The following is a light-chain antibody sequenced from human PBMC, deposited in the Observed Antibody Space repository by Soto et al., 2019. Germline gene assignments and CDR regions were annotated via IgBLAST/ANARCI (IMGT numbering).Light chain of an antibody. Sequence: QSALTQPPSASGSPGQSVTISCTGTSSDVGGYNYVSWYQQHPGKAPKLMIYEVSKRPSGVPDRFSGSKSGNTASLTVSGIQAEDEADYYCSSYTGSIYVVFGGGTKVTVL. CDR1: SSDVGGYNY. V-gene: IGLV2-8*01. CDR2: EVS. J-gene: IGLJ2*01. CDR3: SSYTGSIYVV.